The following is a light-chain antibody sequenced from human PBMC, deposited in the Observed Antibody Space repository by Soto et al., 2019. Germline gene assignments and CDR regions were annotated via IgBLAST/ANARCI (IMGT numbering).Light chain of an antibody. Sequence: QSALPQAPSSSRSPGQPVNISCTGTNNDICVYDFVSWYQHHPGKAPRLIIYEVVQRPSGVRDRFSGSKSGNTASLTVSGLQAADEADYFCKSYAGSNTYVYGSGTKVNVL. V-gene: IGLV2-8*01. CDR1: NNDICVYDF. CDR2: EVV. CDR3: KSYAGSNTYV. J-gene: IGLJ1*01.